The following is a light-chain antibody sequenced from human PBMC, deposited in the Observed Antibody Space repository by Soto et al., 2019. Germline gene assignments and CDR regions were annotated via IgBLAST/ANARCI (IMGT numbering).Light chain of an antibody. CDR2: EVN. CDR3: SSYAGSGTYV. J-gene: IGLJ1*01. V-gene: IGLV2-8*01. CDR1: SSDVGGYNY. Sequence: QSVLTQPPSASGSPGQSVAISCTGTSSDVGGYNYVSWYQQHPGKAPKLMIYEVNKRPSGVPDRFSGSKSGNTASLTVSGLQAEDEADYYCSSYAGSGTYVFGTGTKVTVL.